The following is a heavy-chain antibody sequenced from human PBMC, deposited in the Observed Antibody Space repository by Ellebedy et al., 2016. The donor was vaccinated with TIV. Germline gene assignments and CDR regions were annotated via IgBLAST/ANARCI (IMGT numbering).Heavy chain of an antibody. Sequence: GSLRLSCSVSGGSISRYYWTWIRQAPGKGLEWIGYIYYTGSTDYSPSLKSRATLAVDRSRNQISLKLNSVTAADTAMYYCARDSKNGWAFDIWGQGTMVTVSS. D-gene: IGHD1-1*01. CDR3: ARDSKNGWAFDI. V-gene: IGHV4-59*01. CDR2: IYYTGST. J-gene: IGHJ3*02. CDR1: GGSISRYY.